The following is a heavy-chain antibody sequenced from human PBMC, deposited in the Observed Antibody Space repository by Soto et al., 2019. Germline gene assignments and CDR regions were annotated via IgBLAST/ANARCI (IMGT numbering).Heavy chain of an antibody. D-gene: IGHD3-3*01. V-gene: IGHV4-61*01. CDR1: GGSVSSASFY. CDR2: IYYNGST. J-gene: IGHJ5*02. Sequence: SETLSLTCTVSGGSVSSASFYWSWIRQPPGKGLDWIGSIYYNGSTNYNPSVKSRVSISVDTSKNQFSLKLSSVTAADTAVYYCARVRDDFWSGPLVFDPWGQGTLVTVSS. CDR3: ARVRDDFWSGPLVFDP.